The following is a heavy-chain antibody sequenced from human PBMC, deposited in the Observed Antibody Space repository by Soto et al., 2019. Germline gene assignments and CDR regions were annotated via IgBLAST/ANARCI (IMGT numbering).Heavy chain of an antibody. CDR1: GGSISSDNW. CDR2: MYHSGNT. Sequence: QVQLQESGPGLVKPSGTLSLTCAVSGGSISSDNWWSWVRQPPGKGLEWIGEMYHSGNTNYNPSRQSRVTISVDKFKNQFSMKMTSVTAADTALYYRARASASSMLRGVIINWGQGTQVTVSS. D-gene: IGHD3-10*01. CDR3: ARASASSMLRGVIIN. J-gene: IGHJ4*02. V-gene: IGHV4-4*02.